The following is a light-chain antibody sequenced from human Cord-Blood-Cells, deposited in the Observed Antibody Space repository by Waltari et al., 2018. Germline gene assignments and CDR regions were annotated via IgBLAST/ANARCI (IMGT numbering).Light chain of an antibody. CDR1: SSNNGAGYD. V-gene: IGLV1-40*01. CDR2: GNS. J-gene: IGLJ3*02. CDR3: QSYDSSLSGSWV. Sequence: QSVLTPPPSVTGAPGQRVTNSCTGSSSNNGAGYDLPWYQQLPGTAPKPHIYGNSNRPSGVPDRFSCSKSGTSASLAITGLQAEDEADYYCQSYDSSLSGSWVFGGGTKLTVL.